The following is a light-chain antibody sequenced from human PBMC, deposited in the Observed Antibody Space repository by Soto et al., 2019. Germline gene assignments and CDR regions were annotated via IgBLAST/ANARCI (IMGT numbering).Light chain of an antibody. Sequence: EIVLTQSPGTLSLSPGERATLSCRSSQSVSSSYVAWYQQKPGQAPRLLIYDVSSRSTGIPYRFSGSGSGTDFTLTISRLEPEDFAVYYCQQYGSSPTFGQGTKVEIK. J-gene: IGKJ1*01. V-gene: IGKV3-20*01. CDR3: QQYGSSPT. CDR1: QSVSSSY. CDR2: DVS.